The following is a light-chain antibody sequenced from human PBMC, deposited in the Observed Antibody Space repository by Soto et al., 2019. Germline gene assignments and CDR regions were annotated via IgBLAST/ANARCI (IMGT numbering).Light chain of an antibody. Sequence: QSVLTQPPSVSAAPGQKVTISCSGSNSNIGNNYVFWYQQLPGTAPKLLIYDNNSRPSGIPDRFSGSKSGTSATLGITGLQTGDEADYYCATWDSGLCPGGVVFVGGTKVTVL. CDR2: DNN. CDR1: NSNIGNNY. J-gene: IGLJ2*01. CDR3: ATWDSGLCPGGVV. V-gene: IGLV1-51*01.